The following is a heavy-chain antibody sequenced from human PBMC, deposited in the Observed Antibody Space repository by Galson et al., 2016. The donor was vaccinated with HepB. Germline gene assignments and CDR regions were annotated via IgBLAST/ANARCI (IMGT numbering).Heavy chain of an antibody. Sequence: SLRLSCAASGFTFSRFWMTWVRQAPGKGLEWVANINQDGSEKYHVDSVKGRFTTSKDNGKNSLFLQLNSLRAEDTAVYYCARDAGYHQIDYWGQGTLVTVSS. CDR2: INQDGSEK. V-gene: IGHV3-7*03. D-gene: IGHD3-16*02. CDR3: ARDAGYHQIDY. J-gene: IGHJ4*02. CDR1: GFTFSRFW.